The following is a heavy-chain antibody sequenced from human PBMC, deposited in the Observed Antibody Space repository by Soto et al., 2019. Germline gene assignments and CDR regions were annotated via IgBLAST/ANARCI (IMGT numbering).Heavy chain of an antibody. Sequence: GGSLRLSCAASGFSFSSYGMHWVRQAPGKGLEWVSAISGSGGSTYYADSVKGRFTISRDNAKNTLYLQMNSLRVEDTAVYYCARDLTWNQADYWGQGTLVTVSS. V-gene: IGHV3-23*01. J-gene: IGHJ4*02. CDR3: ARDLTWNQADY. CDR1: GFSFSSYG. D-gene: IGHD1-1*01. CDR2: ISGSGGST.